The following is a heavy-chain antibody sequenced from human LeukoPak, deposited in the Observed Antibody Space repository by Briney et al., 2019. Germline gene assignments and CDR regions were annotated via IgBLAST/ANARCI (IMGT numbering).Heavy chain of an antibody. Sequence: ASVKVSCKASVYTFTGYYMHWVRQAPGQGLEWMGWINPNSGDTNYAQNFQGRVTMTRDTSISTAYMELSRLRSDDTAVYYCARTLYGSGSYYNPLDYWGQGTLVTVSS. J-gene: IGHJ4*02. CDR1: VYTFTGYY. D-gene: IGHD3-10*01. V-gene: IGHV1-2*02. CDR3: ARTLYGSGSYYNPLDY. CDR2: INPNSGDT.